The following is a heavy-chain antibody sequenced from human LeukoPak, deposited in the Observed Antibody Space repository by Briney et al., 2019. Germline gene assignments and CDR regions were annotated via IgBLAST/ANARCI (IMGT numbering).Heavy chain of an antibody. CDR1: GGSFSGYY. V-gene: IGHV4-34*01. CDR3: AGFSTVTMFDY. D-gene: IGHD4-17*01. J-gene: IGHJ4*02. Sequence: PSETLSLTCAVYGGSFSGYYWSWIRQPPGKGLEWIGEINHSGSTNYNPSHKSRVTISVDTSKNQFSLKLSSVTAADTAVYYCAGFSTVTMFDYWGQGTPVTVSS. CDR2: INHSGST.